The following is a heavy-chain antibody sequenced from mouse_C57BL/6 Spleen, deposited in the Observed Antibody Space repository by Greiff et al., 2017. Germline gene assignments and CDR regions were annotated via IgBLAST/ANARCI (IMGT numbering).Heavy chain of an antibody. CDR2: IYPGNSDT. CDR3: TRGYSNLYAMDY. Sequence: EVKVVESGTVLARPGASVKMSCKTSGYTFTSYWMHWVKQRPGQGLEWIGAIYPGNSDTSYNQKFKGKAKLTAVTSASTAYMELSSLTNEDSAVYYCTRGYSNLYAMDYWGQGTSVTVSS. CDR1: GYTFTSYW. J-gene: IGHJ4*01. D-gene: IGHD2-5*01. V-gene: IGHV1-5*01.